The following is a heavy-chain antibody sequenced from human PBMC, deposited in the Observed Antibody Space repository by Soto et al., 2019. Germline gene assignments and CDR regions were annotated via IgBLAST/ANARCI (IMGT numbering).Heavy chain of an antibody. Sequence: GGSLRLSCAASGFTFSSYAMSWVRQAPGKGLEWVSAISGSGGSTYYADSVKGRFTISRDNSKNTLYLQMNSLRAEDTAVYYCARTYSSGWYSPRPYYFDYWGQGTLVTVSS. CDR1: GFTFSSYA. CDR2: ISGSGGST. J-gene: IGHJ4*02. CDR3: ARTYSSGWYSPRPYYFDY. D-gene: IGHD6-19*01. V-gene: IGHV3-23*01.